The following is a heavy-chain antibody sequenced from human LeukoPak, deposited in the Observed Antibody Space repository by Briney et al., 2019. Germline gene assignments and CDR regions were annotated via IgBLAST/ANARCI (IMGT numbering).Heavy chain of an antibody. Sequence: TGGSLRLSCAASGFTFSDYYMSWIRQAPGKGLEWVSHISSSGSTIYYADSVKGRFTISRDNAKNSQYLRMNSLRAEDTAVYYCARDSSDAFDIWGQGTMVTVSS. CDR1: GFTFSDYY. J-gene: IGHJ3*02. CDR2: ISSSGSTI. CDR3: ARDSSDAFDI. V-gene: IGHV3-11*04.